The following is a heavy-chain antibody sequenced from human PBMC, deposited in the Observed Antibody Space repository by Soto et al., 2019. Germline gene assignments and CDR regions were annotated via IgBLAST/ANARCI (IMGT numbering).Heavy chain of an antibody. J-gene: IGHJ6*03. CDR2: IYYSGST. V-gene: IGHV4-31*03. CDR3: ARERSYSKGYYYYYMDV. Sequence: SETLSLTCTVSGGSISSGGYYWSWIRQHPGKGLEWIGYIYYSGSTYYNPSLKSRVTISVDTSKNQFSLKLSSVTAADTAVYYCARERSYSKGYYYYYMDVWGKGTTVTVSS. CDR1: GGSISSGGYY. D-gene: IGHD4-4*01.